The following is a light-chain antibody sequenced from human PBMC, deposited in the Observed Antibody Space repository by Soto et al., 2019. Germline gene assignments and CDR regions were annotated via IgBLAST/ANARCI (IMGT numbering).Light chain of an antibody. CDR2: GAA. Sequence: DIKMTQSPSSLPASVGDRVTITCRASQSISTYLNWYQQKPGKAPNLLIYGAASLQSEVPSRFSGSGSGTDFTLTITSLQPEDFATYYCQQTYTTPWTFGQGTEVEI. V-gene: IGKV1-39*01. CDR1: QSISTY. CDR3: QQTYTTPWT. J-gene: IGKJ1*01.